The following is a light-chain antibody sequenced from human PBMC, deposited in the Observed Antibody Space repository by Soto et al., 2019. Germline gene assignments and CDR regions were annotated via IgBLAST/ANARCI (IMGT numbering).Light chain of an antibody. Sequence: QSALTQPASVSGSPGQSITISCTGTSSDVGDYNYVSWYQQHPGKAPKLMISEVSNRPSGVSNRLSGSKSGNTASLTISGLQAEDEADYYCSSYTSSNTWVFGGGTKLTVL. V-gene: IGLV2-14*01. J-gene: IGLJ3*02. CDR2: EVS. CDR1: SSDVGDYNY. CDR3: SSYTSSNTWV.